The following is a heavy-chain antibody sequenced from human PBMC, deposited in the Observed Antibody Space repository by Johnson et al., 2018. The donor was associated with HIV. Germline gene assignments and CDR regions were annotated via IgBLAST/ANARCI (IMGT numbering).Heavy chain of an antibody. Sequence: VQLVESGGGLVQPGGSLRLSCAASGFIVSSKYMTWFRQAPGKGLEWVSVLYADGRPYYADPVKGRFTVSSDYSENTLYLQMNSLTAEDTAVYYCATKGSKWELIVEGFAVWGQGTMVTVSS. D-gene: IGHD1-26*01. V-gene: IGHV3-66*02. J-gene: IGHJ3*01. CDR3: ATKGSKWELIVEGFAV. CDR2: LYADGRP. CDR1: GFIVSSKY.